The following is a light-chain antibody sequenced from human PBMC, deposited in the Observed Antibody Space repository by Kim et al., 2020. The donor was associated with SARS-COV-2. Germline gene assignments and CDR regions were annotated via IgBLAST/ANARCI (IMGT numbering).Light chain of an antibody. CDR3: SSYAGSNHYV. Sequence: GQSVNISCTGTSSDVGGYNYVSWYQQHPGKAPKLMIYEVTKRPSGVPDRFSGSKSGNTASLTVSRLQAEDEADYYCSSYAGSNHYVFGTGTKVTVL. CDR1: SSDVGGYNY. V-gene: IGLV2-8*01. CDR2: EVT. J-gene: IGLJ1*01.